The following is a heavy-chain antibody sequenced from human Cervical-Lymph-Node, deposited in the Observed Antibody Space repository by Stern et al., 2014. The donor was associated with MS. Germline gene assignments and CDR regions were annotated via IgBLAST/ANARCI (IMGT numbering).Heavy chain of an antibody. CDR1: GCTFSNYA. CDR2: SIPSFGTA. Sequence: QLVQSGAEVKKPGSSVKVSCKASGCTFSNYAISWVRQAPGQGLEWMGWSIPSFGTASYAQTFQGRVTIPADESRSTAYMELSSLRSEETAVYYCASLWGRIAVASVDYWGQGTLVTVSS. J-gene: IGHJ4*02. CDR3: ASLWGRIAVASVDY. V-gene: IGHV1-69*01. D-gene: IGHD6-19*01.